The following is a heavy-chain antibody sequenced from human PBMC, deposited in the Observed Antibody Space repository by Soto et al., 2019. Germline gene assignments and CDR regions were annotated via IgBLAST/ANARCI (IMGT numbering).Heavy chain of an antibody. CDR3: ARDSPIGSTYSGYDAIDS. Sequence: QVQLVQSGAEVKKPGSSVNVSCKASGGTFSTSTFTWVRQAPGQGLEWMGRTIPILDVADYAEDFQGRVTITAEKSTSTAYMELTSLTSKDTAVYYCARDSPIGSTYSGYDAIDSWGQGTLVTVSS. D-gene: IGHD5-12*01. J-gene: IGHJ4*02. CDR2: TIPILDVA. CDR1: GGTFSTST. V-gene: IGHV1-69*08.